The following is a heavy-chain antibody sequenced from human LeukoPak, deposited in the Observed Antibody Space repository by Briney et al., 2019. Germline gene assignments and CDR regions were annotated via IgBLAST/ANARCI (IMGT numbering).Heavy chain of an antibody. CDR1: GGTFSSYA. J-gene: IGHJ3*02. Sequence: RASVKVSCKASGGTFSSYAISWVRQAPGQGLEWMGGIIPIFGTANYAQKFQGRVTMTTDTSTSTAYMELRSLRSDDTAVYYCARLVGSGDAFDIWGQGTMVTVSS. CDR3: ARLVGSGDAFDI. CDR2: IIPIFGTA. V-gene: IGHV1-69*05. D-gene: IGHD1-26*01.